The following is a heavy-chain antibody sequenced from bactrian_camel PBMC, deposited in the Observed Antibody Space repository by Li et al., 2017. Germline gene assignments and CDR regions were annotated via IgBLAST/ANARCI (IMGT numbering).Heavy chain of an antibody. Sequence: VQPVESGEGLVQPGGSLTLSCVASGFTFSTYGMSWVRQAPGKRIEWVSIINSGGGRTDYADSVKGRFTISQDNAKNTLYLQMNSLKPDDTAMYYCAARPYYCTTPFRYEYDYWGQGTQVTVS. V-gene: IGHV3S40*01. D-gene: IGHD2*01. CDR1: GFTFSTYG. CDR2: INSGGGRT. J-gene: IGHJ4*01. CDR3: AARPYYCTTPFRYEYDY.